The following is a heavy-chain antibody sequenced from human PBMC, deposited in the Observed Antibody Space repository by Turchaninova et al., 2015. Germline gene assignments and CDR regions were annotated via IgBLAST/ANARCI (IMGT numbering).Heavy chain of an antibody. J-gene: IGHJ5*02. CDR1: GYTLTELS. CDR2: FDPEDGET. Sequence: QVQLVPSGAEVKKPGASVKVSCTVSGYTLTELSMHWVRQAPGKGLEWMGGFDPEDGETIYAQKFQGRVTMTEDTSTDTAYMELSSLRSEDTAVYYCATGRGCSSTSCYGSGWFDPWGQGTLVTVSS. CDR3: ATGRGCSSTSCYGSGWFDP. V-gene: IGHV1-24*01. D-gene: IGHD2-2*01.